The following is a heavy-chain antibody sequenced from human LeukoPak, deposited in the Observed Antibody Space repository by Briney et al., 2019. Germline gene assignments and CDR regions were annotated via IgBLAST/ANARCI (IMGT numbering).Heavy chain of an antibody. D-gene: IGHD2-2*01. CDR2: INHSGST. J-gene: IGHJ5*02. CDR3: ARGGSGDIVVVLAANLRLFDP. Sequence: SETLSLTCAVYGGSFSGYYWSLIRQPPGKGLEWIGEINHSGSTNYNPSLKSRVTISVDTSKNQFSLKLSSVTAADTAVYYCARGGSGDIVVVLAANLRLFDPWGQGTLVTVSS. CDR1: GGSFSGYY. V-gene: IGHV4-34*01.